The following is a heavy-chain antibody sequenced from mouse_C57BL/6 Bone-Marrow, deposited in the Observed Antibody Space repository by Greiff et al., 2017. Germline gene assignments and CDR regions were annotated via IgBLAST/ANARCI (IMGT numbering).Heavy chain of an antibody. CDR1: GFNIKNTY. Sequence: DVKLVESVAELVRPGASVKLSCTASGFNIKNTYMHWVKQRPEQGLEWIGRIDPANGNTKYAPKFQGKATITADTSSNTAYLQLSSLTSEDAAIYYCARIGSSKGYVDVWGTGTTVTVSS. D-gene: IGHD1-1*01. V-gene: IGHV14-3*01. J-gene: IGHJ1*03. CDR2: IDPANGNT. CDR3: ARIGSSKGYVDV.